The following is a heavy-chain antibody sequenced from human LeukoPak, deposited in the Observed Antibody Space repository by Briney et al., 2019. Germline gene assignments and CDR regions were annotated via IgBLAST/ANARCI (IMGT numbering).Heavy chain of an antibody. CDR3: AGRDGYNYSFDY. Sequence: PSETLSLTCGVSGGSISSGGYSWSWIRQPPGKGLEWIGYIYHSGSTYYNPSLKSRVTISVDRSKNQFSLKLSSVTAADTAVYYCAGRDGYNYSFDYWGQGTLVTVSS. CDR2: IYHSGST. V-gene: IGHV4-30-2*02. J-gene: IGHJ4*02. D-gene: IGHD5-24*01. CDR1: GGSISSGGYS.